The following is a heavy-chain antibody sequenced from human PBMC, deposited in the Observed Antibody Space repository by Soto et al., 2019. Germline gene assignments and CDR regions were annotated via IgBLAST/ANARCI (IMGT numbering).Heavy chain of an antibody. CDR2: IRSKANSYAT. CDR1: GFTFSGSA. Sequence: GGSLRLSCAASGFTFSGSAMHWVRQASGKGLEWVGRIRSKANSYATAYAASLKGRFTISRDDSKNTAYLQMNSLKTEDTAVYYCTRLLVEAAGIDAFDIWGQGTMVTVSS. D-gene: IGHD6-13*01. V-gene: IGHV3-73*01. CDR3: TRLLVEAAGIDAFDI. J-gene: IGHJ3*02.